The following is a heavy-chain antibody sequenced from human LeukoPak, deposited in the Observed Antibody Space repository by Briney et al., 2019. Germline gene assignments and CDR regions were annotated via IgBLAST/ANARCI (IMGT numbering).Heavy chain of an antibody. CDR3: AKSYRQTLAMAGFEFDS. D-gene: IGHD6-19*01. CDR1: GFRFSNYG. V-gene: IGHV3-23*01. Sequence: GGSLRLSCAASGFRFSNYGMNWVRQAPGKGLEGVAGIRNSGGSKYYADSVKGRFTISRDNSKNTLYLQINSLRVEDTAIYYCAKSYRQTLAMAGFEFDSWGQGALVTVSS. J-gene: IGHJ4*02. CDR2: IRNSGGSK.